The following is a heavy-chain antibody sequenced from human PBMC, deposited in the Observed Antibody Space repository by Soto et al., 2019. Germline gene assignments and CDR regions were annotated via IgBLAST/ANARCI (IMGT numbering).Heavy chain of an antibody. CDR1: GFTFSSYS. D-gene: IGHD3-16*02. V-gene: IGHV3-21*01. CDR3: ARDSGGLLLGELPWVDY. CDR2: ISSSSSYI. J-gene: IGHJ4*02. Sequence: GGSLRLSCAASGFTFSSYSMNWVRQAPGKGLEWVSSISSSSSYIYYADSVKGRFTISRDNAKNSLYLQMNSLRAEDTAVYYCARDSGGLLLGELPWVDYWGQGTLVTVSS.